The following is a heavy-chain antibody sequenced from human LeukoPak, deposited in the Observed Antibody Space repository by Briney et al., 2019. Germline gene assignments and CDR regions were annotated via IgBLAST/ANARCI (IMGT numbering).Heavy chain of an antibody. V-gene: IGHV1-24*01. CDR1: RYTLTELS. J-gene: IGHJ4*02. CDR2: FDPEGGET. CDR3: ATSPFNYYGSGSYIGY. Sequence: ASVKVSCKVSRYTLTELSMHWVRQAPGKGLEWMGGFDPEGGETIYAQKFQGRVTMTEDTSTDTAYMELSSLRSEDTAVYYCATSPFNYYGSGSYIGYWGQGTLVTVSS. D-gene: IGHD3-10*01.